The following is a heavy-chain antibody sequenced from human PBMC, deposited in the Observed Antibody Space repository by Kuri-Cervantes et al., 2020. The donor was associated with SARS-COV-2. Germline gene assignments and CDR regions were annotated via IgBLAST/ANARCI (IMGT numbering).Heavy chain of an antibody. CDR3: VRQRAGGDPIDAFDF. J-gene: IGHJ3*01. D-gene: IGHD2-21*01. CDR2: IKKDGGEI. V-gene: IGHV3-7*01. CDR1: GFTFGDYA. Sequence: GESLKISCTASGFTFGDYAMSWFRQAPGKGLEWVANIKKDGGEIYYVGSVKGRFIISRDNAKNSFDLQMNDLGVEDAAMYYCVRQRAGGDPIDAFDFWGQGTMVTVSS.